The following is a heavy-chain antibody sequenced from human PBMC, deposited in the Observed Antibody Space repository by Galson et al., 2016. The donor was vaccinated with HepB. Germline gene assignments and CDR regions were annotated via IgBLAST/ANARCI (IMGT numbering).Heavy chain of an antibody. CDR2: IFPGDSDT. CDR3: ARRDLRDGFDI. J-gene: IGHJ3*02. V-gene: IGHV5-51*01. CDR1: GYIFTEYW. Sequence: QSGAEVKKPGESLQISCKGSGYIFTEYWIGWVRQIPGKGLEWMGIIFPGDSDTRYSPSFQGQVTISVDKSLSTAYLQWSSLKPSDSAIYYCARRDLRDGFDIWGQGTMVTVSS.